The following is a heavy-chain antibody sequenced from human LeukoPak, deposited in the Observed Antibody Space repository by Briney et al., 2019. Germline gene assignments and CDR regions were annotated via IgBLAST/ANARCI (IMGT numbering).Heavy chain of an antibody. CDR2: ISYDGSNK. CDR3: AKDDVLLWFGELMEGGAFDI. CDR1: GFTFSSYR. J-gene: IGHJ3*02. D-gene: IGHD3-10*01. V-gene: IGHV3-30*18. Sequence: GGSLRLSCAASGFTFSSYRMHWVPQAPGKGLEWVAVISYDGSNKYYADSVKGRFTISRDNSKNTLYLQMNSLRAEDTAVYYCAKDDVLLWFGELMEGGAFDIWGQGTMVTVSS.